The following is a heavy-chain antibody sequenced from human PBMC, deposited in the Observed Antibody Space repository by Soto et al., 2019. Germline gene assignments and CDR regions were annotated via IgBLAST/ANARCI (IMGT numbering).Heavy chain of an antibody. V-gene: IGHV3-30-3*01. D-gene: IGHD3-22*01. J-gene: IGHJ4*02. CDR2: ISYDGSNK. CDR1: GFTFSSYA. Sequence: QVQLVESGGGVVQPGRSLRLSCAASGFTFSSYAMHWVRQAPGKGLEWVAVISYDGSNKYYADSVKGRFTISRDNSKNTLYLQMNSLRAEDTAVYYCARESGDSSGYYYLLDYWGQGTLVTVSS. CDR3: ARESGDSSGYYYLLDY.